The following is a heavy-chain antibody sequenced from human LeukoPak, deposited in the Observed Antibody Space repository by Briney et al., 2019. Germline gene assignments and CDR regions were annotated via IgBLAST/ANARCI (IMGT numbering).Heavy chain of an antibody. D-gene: IGHD1-26*01. CDR1: GFTFSNAW. CDR2: IWYDGSNK. V-gene: IGHV3-33*08. J-gene: IGHJ4*02. CDR3: ALSGSYWEYYFDY. Sequence: GGSLRLSCAASGFTFSNAWMNWVRQAPGKGLEWVAVIWYDGSNKYYADSVKGRFTISRDNSKNTLYLQMNSLRAEDTAVYYCALSGSYWEYYFDYWGQGTLVTVSS.